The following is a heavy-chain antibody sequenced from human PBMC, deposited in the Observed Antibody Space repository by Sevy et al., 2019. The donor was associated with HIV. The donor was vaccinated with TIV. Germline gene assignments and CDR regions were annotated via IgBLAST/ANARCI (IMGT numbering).Heavy chain of an antibody. CDR2: IKQDGSIK. Sequence: GGSLRLSCAASGFAFSTFWMNWVRQAPGKGLEWVANIKQDGSIKYYVDSVKGRFTISRDNTKNTLYLQMTSLTVEDTAGDYGAREWGWICSDGECYQYYSDSWGQGTLVTVSS. CDR1: GFAFSTFW. CDR3: AREWGWICSDGECYQYYSDS. V-gene: IGHV3-7*01. D-gene: IGHD2-21*01. J-gene: IGHJ4*02.